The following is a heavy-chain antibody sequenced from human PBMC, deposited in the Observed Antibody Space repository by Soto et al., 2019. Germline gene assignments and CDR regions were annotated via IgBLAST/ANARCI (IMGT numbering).Heavy chain of an antibody. V-gene: IGHV3-21*01. CDR1: GFTFSSYS. J-gene: IGHJ5*02. Sequence: PGGSLRLSCAASGFTFSSYSMNWVRQAPGKGLEWVSSISSSSSYIYYADSVKGRFTISRDNAKNSLYLQMNSLRAEDAAVYYCARRPIAARHPGGWFDPWGQGTLVTVSS. CDR3: ARRPIAARHPGGWFDP. D-gene: IGHD6-6*01. CDR2: ISSSSSYI.